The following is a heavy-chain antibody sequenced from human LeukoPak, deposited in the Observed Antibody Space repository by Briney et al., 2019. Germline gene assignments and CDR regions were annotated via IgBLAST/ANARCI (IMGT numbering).Heavy chain of an antibody. V-gene: IGHV1-24*01. CDR2: FDPEDGET. D-gene: IGHD3-3*01. Sequence: AASVKVSCKVSGYTLTELSMHWVRQAPGKGLEWMGGFDPEDGETIYAQKFQGRVTMTEDTSIDTAYMELSSLRSEDTAVYYCATVLPQANDFWSGYPNFDYWGQGTLVTVSS. CDR3: ATVLPQANDFWSGYPNFDY. CDR1: GYTLTELS. J-gene: IGHJ4*02.